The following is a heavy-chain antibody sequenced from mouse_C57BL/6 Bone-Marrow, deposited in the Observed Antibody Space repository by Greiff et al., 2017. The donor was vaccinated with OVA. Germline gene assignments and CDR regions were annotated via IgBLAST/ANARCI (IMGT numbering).Heavy chain of an antibody. V-gene: IGHV5-12*01. CDR2: ISNGGGST. J-gene: IGHJ3*01. Sequence: GQLVESGGGLVQPGGSLKLSCAASGFTFSDYYMYWVRQTPEKRLEWVAYISNGGGSTYYPDPVKGRFTISRDNAKNTLYLQMSRLKSENTAMYYGASLDSSGGGFAYWGQGTLVTVSA. D-gene: IGHD3-2*02. CDR1: GFTFSDYY. CDR3: ASLDSSGGGFAY.